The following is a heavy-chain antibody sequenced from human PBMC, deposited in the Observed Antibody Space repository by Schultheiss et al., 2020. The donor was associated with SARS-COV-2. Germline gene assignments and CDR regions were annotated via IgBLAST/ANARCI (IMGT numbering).Heavy chain of an antibody. Sequence: SETLSLTCTVSGGSISSYYWSWIRQPPGQGLEWIAYIYYSGSINYNPSLKSRVTISVDTSKNQFSLKLSSVTAADTAVYYCARLSYSSSWCFDCWGQGTLVTVSS. CDR1: GGSISSYY. CDR3: ARLSYSSSWCFDC. D-gene: IGHD6-13*01. J-gene: IGHJ4*02. V-gene: IGHV4-59*08. CDR2: IYYSGSI.